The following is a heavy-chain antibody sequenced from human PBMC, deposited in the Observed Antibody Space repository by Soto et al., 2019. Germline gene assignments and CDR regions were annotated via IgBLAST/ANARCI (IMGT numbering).Heavy chain of an antibody. D-gene: IGHD3-10*01. CDR3: ARERVRRGFVD. V-gene: IGHV1-18*01. J-gene: IGHJ4*02. CDR1: GYTFTSYG. Sequence: QVQLVQSGAEVKKPGASVKVSCKASGYTFTSYGLSWVRQAPGQGLEWMGRISAYNYNTNYAQKFQGRVTMTRNTSISTAYMELSSLRSEDTAVYYCARERVRRGFVDWGQGTLVTVSS. CDR2: ISAYNYNT.